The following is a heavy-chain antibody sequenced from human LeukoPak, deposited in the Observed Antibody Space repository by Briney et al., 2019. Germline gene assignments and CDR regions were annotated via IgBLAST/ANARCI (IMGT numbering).Heavy chain of an antibody. CDR3: TGLGAYPTKYYYHMDV. J-gene: IGHJ6*03. CDR1: GGSFSGYY. D-gene: IGHD5-18*01. Sequence: PSETPSLTCAVYGGSFSGYYWSWIRQPPGKGLEWIGEINHSGSTNYNPSLKSRVTISGDTSKNQFSLCARVGYSYVINDWSRTGLGAYPTKYYYHMDVWGKGTTVTVSS. CDR2: INHSGST. V-gene: IGHV4-34*01.